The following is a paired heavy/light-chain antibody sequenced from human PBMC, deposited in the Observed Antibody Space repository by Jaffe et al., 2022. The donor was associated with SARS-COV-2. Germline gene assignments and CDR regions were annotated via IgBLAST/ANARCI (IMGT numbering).Heavy chain of an antibody. J-gene: IGHJ4*02. V-gene: IGHV3-11*06. CDR1: GFTFSDYY. D-gene: IGHD3-22*01. CDR3: ARDRYYDSSGLYYFDY. Sequence: QVQLVESGGGLVKPGGSLRLSCAASGFTFSDYYMSWIRQAPGKGLEWVSYISSSSSYTNYADSVKGRFTISRDNAKNSLYLQMNSLRAEDTAVYYCARDRYYDSSGLYYFDYWGQGTLVTVSS. CDR2: ISSSSSYT.
Light chain of an antibody. V-gene: IGKV3-11*01. CDR2: DAS. Sequence: EIVLTQSPATLSLSPGERATLSCRASQSVSSYLAWYQQKPGQAPRLLIYDASNRATGIPARFSGSGSGTDFTLTISSLEPEDFAVYYCQQRSNWPPEFTFGPGTKVDIK. CDR3: QQRSNWPPEFT. CDR1: QSVSSY. J-gene: IGKJ3*01.